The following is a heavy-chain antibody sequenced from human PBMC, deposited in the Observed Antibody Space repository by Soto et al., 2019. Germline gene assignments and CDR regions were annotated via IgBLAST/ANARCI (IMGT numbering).Heavy chain of an antibody. Sequence: GASVKVSCKASGYTFTGYYMHWVRQAPGQGIEWMGWINPNSGGTNYAQKFQGWVTMTRDTSISTAYMELSRLRSDDTAVYYCARGDYGSGYYSFYYGMDVWGQGTTVTFSS. J-gene: IGHJ6*02. CDR2: INPNSGGT. D-gene: IGHD3-10*01. V-gene: IGHV1-2*04. CDR3: ARGDYGSGYYSFYYGMDV. CDR1: GYTFTGYY.